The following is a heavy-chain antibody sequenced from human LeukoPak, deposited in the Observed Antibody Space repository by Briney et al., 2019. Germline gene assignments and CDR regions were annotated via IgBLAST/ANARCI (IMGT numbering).Heavy chain of an antibody. J-gene: IGHJ5*02. Sequence: SETLPLTCTVSGGSMHSYYWTWIRQPAGKGLEWIGRINPSGSTNYNPSLKSRVTMSVDTSKNQFSLNVTSVTAADTAVYYCVRDPPSRQFDPWGQGTLVTVSS. CDR3: VRDPPSRQFDP. V-gene: IGHV4-4*07. CDR1: GGSMHSYY. CDR2: INPSGST.